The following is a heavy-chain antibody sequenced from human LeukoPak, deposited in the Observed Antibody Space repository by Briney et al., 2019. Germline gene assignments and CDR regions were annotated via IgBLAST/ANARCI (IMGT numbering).Heavy chain of an antibody. CDR1: GGTFSSYA. CDR2: IIPIFGTA. V-gene: IGHV1-69*05. J-gene: IGHJ4*02. Sequence: ASVKVSCKASGGTFSSYAISWVRQAPGQGLEWMGGIIPIFGTANYAQKFQGRVTITTDESTSTAYMELSSLRSEDTAVYYCASFSGIAAAGKDGWGQGTLVTVSS. D-gene: IGHD6-13*01. CDR3: ASFSGIAAAGKDG.